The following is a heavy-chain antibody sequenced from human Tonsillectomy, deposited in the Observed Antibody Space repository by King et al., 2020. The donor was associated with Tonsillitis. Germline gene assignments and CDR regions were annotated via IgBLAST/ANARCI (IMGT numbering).Heavy chain of an antibody. D-gene: IGHD3-22*01. V-gene: IGHV4-59*01. CDR1: GGSISSYY. CDR2: IYYSGST. J-gene: IGHJ2*01. CDR3: ARVGWYYDSSGHLPGPYWYFDL. Sequence: VQLQESGPGLVKPSETLSLTCTVSGGSISSYYWSWIRQPPGKGLEWIGYIYYSGSTNYNPSLKSRVTISVDTSKNQFSLKLSSVTAADTAVYYCARVGWYYDSSGHLPGPYWYFDLWGRGTLVTVPS.